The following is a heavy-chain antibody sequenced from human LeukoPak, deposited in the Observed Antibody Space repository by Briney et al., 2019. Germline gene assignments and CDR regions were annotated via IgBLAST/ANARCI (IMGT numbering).Heavy chain of an antibody. CDR3: ARVADAYYYDSSRSDV. CDR2: ISSSSYI. Sequence: GSLRLSCAASGFTFSSYSMNWVRQAPGKGLEWVSSISSSSYIYYADSVKGRFTISRDNAKNSLYLQMNSLRAEDTAVYYCARVADAYYYDSSRSDVWGKGTTVTISS. D-gene: IGHD3-22*01. V-gene: IGHV3-21*01. J-gene: IGHJ6*04. CDR1: GFTFSSYS.